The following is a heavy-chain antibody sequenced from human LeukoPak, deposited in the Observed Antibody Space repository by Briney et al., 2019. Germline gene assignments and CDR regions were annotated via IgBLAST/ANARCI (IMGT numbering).Heavy chain of an antibody. J-gene: IGHJ4*02. CDR3: AGHHPRNTVDF. CDR2: ISDIGSI. D-gene: IGHD2/OR15-2a*01. Sequence: SETLSLTCTVSGGSISSYYWSWIRQPPGKGLEWIAHISDIGSINYNPSLKSRVTISLDTSKNQFTLKLSSVTAADTAVYYCAGHHPRNTVDFWGQGTLVTVSS. V-gene: IGHV4-59*08. CDR1: GGSISSYY.